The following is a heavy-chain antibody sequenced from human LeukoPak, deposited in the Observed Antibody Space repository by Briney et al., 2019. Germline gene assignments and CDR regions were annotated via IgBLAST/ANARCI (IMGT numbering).Heavy chain of an antibody. CDR1: GFTFSDYY. D-gene: IGHD6-19*01. Sequence: PGGSLRLSCAASGFTFSDYYMSWIRQAPGKGLEWVSVISGSGDSTNYADSVKGRFTISRDNSKNTLYLQMNSLRAEDTAVYYCAKEGFPVVAGFEYWGQGTLVAVSS. CDR2: ISGSGDST. CDR3: AKEGFPVVAGFEY. J-gene: IGHJ4*02. V-gene: IGHV3-23*01.